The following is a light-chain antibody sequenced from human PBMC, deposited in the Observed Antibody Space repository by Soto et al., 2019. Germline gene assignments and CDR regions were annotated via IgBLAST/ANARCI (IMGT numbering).Light chain of an antibody. J-gene: IGKJ1*01. CDR1: QGISSF. CDR3: HQLNSHPRT. Sequence: IQLTQSPSSLSASVGDRVTITCRASQGISSFLAWYQQKPGKAPNLLLYGASTLQSGVPSRFSGGGSGTAFTLTFARLHPEDFATYYCHQLNSHPRTFGQGTKVEVK. V-gene: IGKV1-9*01. CDR2: GAS.